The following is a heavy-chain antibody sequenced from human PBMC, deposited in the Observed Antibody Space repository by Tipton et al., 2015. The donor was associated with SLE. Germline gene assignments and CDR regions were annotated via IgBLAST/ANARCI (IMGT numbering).Heavy chain of an antibody. CDR2: ISGSGGST. CDR1: GFTFSSYA. Sequence: SLRLSCAASGFTFSSYAMSWVRQAPGKGLEWVSGISGSGGSTYYADSVKGRFTISRDNSKNTLYLQMNSLRAEDTAVYYCAKIHSSSWTNFDYWGQGTLVTVSS. CDR3: AKIHSSSWTNFDY. V-gene: IGHV3-23*01. J-gene: IGHJ4*02. D-gene: IGHD6-13*01.